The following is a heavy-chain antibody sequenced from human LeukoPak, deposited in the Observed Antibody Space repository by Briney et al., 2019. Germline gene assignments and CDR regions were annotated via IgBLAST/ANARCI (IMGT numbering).Heavy chain of an antibody. J-gene: IGHJ4*02. Sequence: SETLSLTCTVSGGSISSSSYYWGWIRQPPGKGLEWIGSIYYSGSTYYNPSLKSRVTISVDTSKNLFSLKLSSVTAADTAVYYCACRITIFGVVLDYWGQGTLVTVPS. CDR3: ACRITIFGVVLDY. D-gene: IGHD3-3*01. V-gene: IGHV4-39*01. CDR1: GGSISSSSYY. CDR2: IYYSGST.